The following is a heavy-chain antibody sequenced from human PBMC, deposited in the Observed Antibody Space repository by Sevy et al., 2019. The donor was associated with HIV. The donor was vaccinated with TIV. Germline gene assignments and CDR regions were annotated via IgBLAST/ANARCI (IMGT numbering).Heavy chain of an antibody. CDR1: GYTFTTYD. V-gene: IGHV1-8*03. CDR3: ARRFGPRHSQTSIYPYYIDS. CDR2: LNPNIADT. Sequence: ASVKVSCKASGYTFTTYDIHWVRQTSEQGLESMGWLNPNIADTGFAQKFQGRLTFTSKTSARTAYMEVHSLRSKDTAVHYSARRFGPRHSQTSIYPYYIDSCGQRTLVTVSS. D-gene: IGHD3-3*01. J-gene: IGHJ4*02.